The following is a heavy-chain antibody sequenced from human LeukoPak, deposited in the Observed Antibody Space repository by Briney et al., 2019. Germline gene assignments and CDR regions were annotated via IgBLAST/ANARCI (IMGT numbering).Heavy chain of an antibody. D-gene: IGHD3-22*01. J-gene: IGHJ4*02. V-gene: IGHV3-30-3*01. CDR3: VRDMGYYDKV. Sequence: GGSLRLSCAASGFTFSSYAMHWVRQAPGKGLEWVAVISYDGSNKYYADSVKGRFTISRDNSKNTLYLQMNSLRAEDTAVYYCVRDMGYYDKVWGQGTLVTVSS. CDR2: ISYDGSNK. CDR1: GFTFSSYA.